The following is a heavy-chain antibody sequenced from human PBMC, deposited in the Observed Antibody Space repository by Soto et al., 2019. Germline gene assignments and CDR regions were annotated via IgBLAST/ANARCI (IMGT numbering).Heavy chain of an antibody. CDR1: GNSFNNW. D-gene: IGHD3-22*01. CDR3: ASYLFVKIGYQADY. CDR2: IYPGDSDT. J-gene: IGHJ4*02. V-gene: IGHV5-51*01. Sequence: EVQLVQSGAEVKKPGESLKISCKGLGNSFNNWIGWVRQMPGKGLEWVGIIYPGDSDTRYSPSFQGQVTISADKSISTAYLPRGRLKPPDSAMYYCASYLFVKIGYQADYLGPGTLVTVSS.